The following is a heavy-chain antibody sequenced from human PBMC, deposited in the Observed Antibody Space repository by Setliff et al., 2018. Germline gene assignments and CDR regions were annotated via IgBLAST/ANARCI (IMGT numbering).Heavy chain of an antibody. J-gene: IGHJ4*02. V-gene: IGHV3-7*01. D-gene: IGHD7-27*01. Sequence: QPGGSLRLSCAASGFTFSSCWMSWVRQAPGKGLEWVANVNPDGSGKYYVDSVKGRFTTSRDNAKNSLYLQMDSLRVEDTAVYYCIDGRNRAWGVYWGQGTLVTVSS. CDR3: IDGRNRAWGVY. CDR1: GFTFSSCW. CDR2: VNPDGSGK.